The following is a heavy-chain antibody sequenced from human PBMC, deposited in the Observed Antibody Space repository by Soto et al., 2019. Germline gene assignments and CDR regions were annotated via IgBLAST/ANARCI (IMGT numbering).Heavy chain of an antibody. CDR2: INAGNGNT. D-gene: IGHD6-19*01. CDR1: GYTFTSYA. J-gene: IGHJ4*02. Sequence: QVQLVQSGAEVKKPGASVKVSCKASGYTFTSYAIHWVRQAPGQKLEWMGWINAGNGNTKYSQKFQDRVTITRDTSASTAYMELSSLRSEDTAVYYCARDLGGWPDYWGQGTLVTVSS. CDR3: ARDLGGWPDY. V-gene: IGHV1-3*01.